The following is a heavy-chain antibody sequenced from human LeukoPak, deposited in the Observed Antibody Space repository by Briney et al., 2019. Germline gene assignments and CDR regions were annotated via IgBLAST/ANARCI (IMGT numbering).Heavy chain of an antibody. V-gene: IGHV5-51*01. CDR3: ARQGYDFWSGYSNNWFDP. J-gene: IGHJ5*02. CDR2: IYPGDSET. CDR1: GYSFTSYG. D-gene: IGHD3-3*01. Sequence: GESLKISCKGSGYSFTSYGIGWVRQMPGKGLEWMGIIYPGDSETRYSPSFQGQVTISADKSISTACLQWSSLKASDTAIYYCARQGYDFWSGYSNNWFDPWGQGTLVTVSS.